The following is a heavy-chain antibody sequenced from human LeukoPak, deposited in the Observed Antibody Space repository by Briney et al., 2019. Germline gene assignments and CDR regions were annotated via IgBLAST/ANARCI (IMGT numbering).Heavy chain of an antibody. J-gene: IGHJ3*02. D-gene: IGHD2-15*01. CDR1: GGTFSSYA. CDR2: IIPILGIA. CDR3: ARELDIVVVVAATFYDAFDI. V-gene: IGHV1-69*04. Sequence: ASVKVSCKASGGTFSSYAISWVRQAPGQGLEWMGRIIPILGIANYAQKFQGRVTITADKSTSTAYMELSSLRSEDTAVYYCARELDIVVVVAATFYDAFDIWGERRIVSVSS.